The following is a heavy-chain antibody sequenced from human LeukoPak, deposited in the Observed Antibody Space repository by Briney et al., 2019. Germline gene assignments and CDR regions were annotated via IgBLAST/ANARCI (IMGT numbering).Heavy chain of an antibody. J-gene: IGHJ4*02. Sequence: ASVKVSCKASGYTFTGYYMHWVRQAPGQGLQWVGWINPNSGDTHYAQMFQGRVTMTRDTSINTAYMELRRVRSDDTAVYYCAKSAQYSSAWFTGSFDYWGQGTLVTVSS. V-gene: IGHV1-2*02. CDR3: AKSAQYSSAWFTGSFDY. CDR2: INPNSGDT. CDR1: GYTFTGYY. D-gene: IGHD6-13*01.